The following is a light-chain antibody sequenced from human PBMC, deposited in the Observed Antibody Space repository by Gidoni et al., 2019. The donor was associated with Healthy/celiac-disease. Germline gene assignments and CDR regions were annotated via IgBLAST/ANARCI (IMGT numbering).Light chain of an antibody. CDR2: DAS. CDR3: QQRSNWPLT. Sequence: EIVLTQSPATLSLSHGERATLSCRDSQSVSSYLAWYQQKPGQAPRLLIYDASNRATGIPARFSGSGSGTDFTLTISSLEPEDFAVYYCQQRSNWPLTFGGGTKVEIK. J-gene: IGKJ4*01. V-gene: IGKV3-11*01. CDR1: QSVSSY.